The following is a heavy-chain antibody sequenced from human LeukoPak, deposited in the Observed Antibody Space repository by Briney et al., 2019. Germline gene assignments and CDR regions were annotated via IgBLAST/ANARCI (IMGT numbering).Heavy chain of an antibody. V-gene: IGHV4-39*07. Sequence: PSETLSLTCTVSGGSISSSSYYWGWIRQPPGKGLEWIGEINHSGSTNYNPSLKSRVTISVDTSKNQFSLKLSSVTAADTAVYYCARAYPNYRIAAAGTYRDYWGQGTLVTVSS. CDR2: INHSGST. CDR3: ARAYPNYRIAAAGTYRDY. D-gene: IGHD6-13*01. J-gene: IGHJ4*02. CDR1: GGSISSSSYY.